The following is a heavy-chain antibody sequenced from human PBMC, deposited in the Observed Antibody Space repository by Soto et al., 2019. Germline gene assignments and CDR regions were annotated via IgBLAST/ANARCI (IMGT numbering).Heavy chain of an antibody. CDR3: AHRQRTVYFDY. J-gene: IGHJ4*02. Sequence: QITLKESGPTLVKPTQTLTLTCTFSGFSLSTSGVAVGWIRQPPGKALEWLERIYWDYDKRYSPSLNSRITITEDPAKNQVARTMTDMDPVDTATCSCAHRQRTVYFDYWGQGTLVTVSS. V-gene: IGHV2-5*02. D-gene: IGHD4-17*01. CDR2: IYWDYDK. CDR1: GFSLSTSGVA.